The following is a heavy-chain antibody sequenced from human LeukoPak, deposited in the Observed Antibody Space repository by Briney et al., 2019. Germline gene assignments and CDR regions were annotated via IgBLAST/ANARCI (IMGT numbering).Heavy chain of an antibody. CDR1: GFTFSSYG. Sequence: PGGSLRLSCAASGFTFSSYGMHWVRQAPGKGLEWVAFIRYDGSNKYCADSVKGRFTISRDNSKHTRYLQINSLRAEDTAVDYCAKSLGSSGLVDYWGQGTLVTVSS. J-gene: IGHJ4*02. CDR3: AKSLGSSGLVDY. D-gene: IGHD6-19*01. V-gene: IGHV3-30*02. CDR2: IRYDGSNK.